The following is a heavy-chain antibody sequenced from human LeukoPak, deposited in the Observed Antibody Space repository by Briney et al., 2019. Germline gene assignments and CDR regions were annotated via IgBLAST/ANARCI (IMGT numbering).Heavy chain of an antibody. CDR3: ARVRWLPSYYYGMDV. J-gene: IGHJ6*02. CDR1: GGSISSYY. Sequence: SETPSLTCTVSGGSISSYYWSWIRQPPGKGLEWIGYIYYSGSTNYNPSLKSRVTISVDTSKNQFSLKLSSVTAADTAVYYCARVRWLPSYYYGMDVWGQGTTVTVSS. D-gene: IGHD5-12*01. V-gene: IGHV4-59*01. CDR2: IYYSGST.